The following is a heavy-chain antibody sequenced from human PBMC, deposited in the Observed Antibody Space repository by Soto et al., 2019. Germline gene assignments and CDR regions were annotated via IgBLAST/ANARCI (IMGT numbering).Heavy chain of an antibody. J-gene: IGHJ2*01. CDR3: ARGGSGTWYFDL. D-gene: IGHD3-10*01. CDR2: TWSDGSSK. CDR1: GFIFSTYA. V-gene: IGHV3-33*01. Sequence: QVQLVESGGGVVQPGRSLRLSCAASGFIFSTYAMHWVRQAPGKGLEWVAVTWSDGSSKYYSDSVKGRFTISRDNSKNTLHLQMNSVRAEDTAVYYCARGGSGTWYFDLWGRGTLVTVSS.